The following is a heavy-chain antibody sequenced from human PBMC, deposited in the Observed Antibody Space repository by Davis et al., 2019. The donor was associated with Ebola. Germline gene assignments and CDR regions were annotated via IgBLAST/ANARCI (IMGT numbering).Heavy chain of an antibody. CDR3: ARGLFPVYFDY. CDR1: GGSISSYY. D-gene: IGHD2/OR15-2a*01. Sequence: PSETLSLTCTVSGGSISSYYWSWIRQPPGKGLEWIGYIYYSGSTNYNPSLKSRVTISVDTSKNQFSLKLSSVTAADTAVYYCARGLFPVYFDYWGQGTLVTVSS. J-gene: IGHJ4*02. V-gene: IGHV4-59*01. CDR2: IYYSGST.